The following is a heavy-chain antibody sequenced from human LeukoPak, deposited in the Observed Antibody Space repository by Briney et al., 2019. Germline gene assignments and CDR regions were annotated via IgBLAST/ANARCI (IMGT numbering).Heavy chain of an antibody. CDR3: ARDRYCGGDCSPRYFQH. J-gene: IGHJ1*01. V-gene: IGHV3-21*01. D-gene: IGHD2-21*02. CDR1: GFTFSGYS. CDR2: ISSSSSYI. Sequence: GGSLRLSCAASGFTFSGYSMNWVRQAPGKGLEWVSSISSSSSYIYYADSVKGRFTISRDNAKNSLYLQMNSLRAEDTAVYYCARDRYCGGDCSPRYFQHWGQGTLVTVSS.